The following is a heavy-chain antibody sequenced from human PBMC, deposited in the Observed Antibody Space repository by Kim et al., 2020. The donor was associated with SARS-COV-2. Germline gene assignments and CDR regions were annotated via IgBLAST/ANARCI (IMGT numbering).Heavy chain of an antibody. CDR1: GFTFSNAW. CDR3: TTVPRITIFGVVETNGMDV. V-gene: IGHV3-15*01. D-gene: IGHD3-3*01. CDR2: IKSKRDGGTT. Sequence: GGSLRLSCVASGFTFSNAWMNWVRQAPGKGLEWLGRIKSKRDGGTTDYAAPGKGRFSISRDDSKKTLYLQMNSLKTEDTAMYYCTTVPRITIFGVVETNGMDVWGQGTTVIVSS. J-gene: IGHJ6*02.